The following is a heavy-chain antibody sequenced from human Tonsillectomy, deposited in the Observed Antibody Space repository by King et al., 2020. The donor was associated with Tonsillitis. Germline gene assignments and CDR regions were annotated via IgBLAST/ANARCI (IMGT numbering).Heavy chain of an antibody. CDR2: ISAYNGNT. D-gene: IGHD3-22*01. CDR1: GYTFTSYG. V-gene: IGHV1-18*01. J-gene: IGHJ4*02. Sequence: QLVQSGAEVKKPGASVKVSCKASGYTFTSYGISWVRQAPGQGLEWMGWISAYNGNTNYAQKLQGRVTMTTDTSTSTAYMEQRSLRSDDTAVYYCARDRDYYDSSGYFDYWGQGTLVTVSS. CDR3: ARDRDYYDSSGYFDY.